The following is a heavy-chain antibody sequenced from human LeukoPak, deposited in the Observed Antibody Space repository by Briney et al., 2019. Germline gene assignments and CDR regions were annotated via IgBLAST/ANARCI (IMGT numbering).Heavy chain of an antibody. CDR3: AREARATRDF. Sequence: GGSLRLSCAASGFGFSGHYMIWIRQAPGKGLEWISYITNSGDFVNYADSVKGRFTISRDNATNSLYLQMNSLRAEDTAVYYCAREARATRDFWGQGTVVTVSS. D-gene: IGHD1-26*01. V-gene: IGHV3-11*01. J-gene: IGHJ4*02. CDR2: ITNSGDFV. CDR1: GFGFSGHY.